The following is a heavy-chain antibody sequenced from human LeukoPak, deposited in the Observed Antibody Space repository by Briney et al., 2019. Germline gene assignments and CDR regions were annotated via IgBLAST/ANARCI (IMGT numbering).Heavy chain of an antibody. CDR3: ASSGSYRFDY. CDR2: IWYDGSNK. D-gene: IGHD1-26*01. CDR1: GFTFSSYG. Sequence: GSLRLSCAASGFTFSSYGMHWVRRAPGKGLEWVAVIWYDGSNKYYADSVKGRFTISRDNSKNTLYLQMNSLRAEDTAVYYCASSGSYRFDYWGQGTLVTVSS. J-gene: IGHJ4*02. V-gene: IGHV3-33*01.